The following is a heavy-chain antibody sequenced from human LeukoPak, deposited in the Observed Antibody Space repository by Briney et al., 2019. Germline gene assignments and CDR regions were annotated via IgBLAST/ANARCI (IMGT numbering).Heavy chain of an antibody. CDR2: ISGSSETI. CDR1: GLSFGSNG. J-gene: IGHJ4*02. CDR3: ASDFFPATTVPRDY. V-gene: IGHV3-48*01. D-gene: IGHD4-11*01. Sequence: PGGSLRLSCAASGLSFGSNGMNWVRQPPGKGLEWLSFISGSSETIYYADSVKGRFTISRDNARKSLYLQMNTLRAEDTAVYYCASDFFPATTVPRDYWGQGTLVVIVSS.